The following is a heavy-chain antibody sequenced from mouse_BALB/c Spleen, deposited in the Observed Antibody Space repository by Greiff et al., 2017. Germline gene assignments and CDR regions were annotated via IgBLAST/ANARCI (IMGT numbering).Heavy chain of an antibody. D-gene: IGHD2-3*01. Sequence: EVQLQQSGPSLVKPSQTLSLTCSVTGDSITSGYWNWIRKFPGNKLEYMGYISYSGSTYYNPSLKSRISITRDTSKNQYYLQLNSVTTEDTATYYCARYKDGYYDYAMDYWGQGTSVTVSS. J-gene: IGHJ4*01. CDR3: ARYKDGYYDYAMDY. CDR1: GDSITSGY. V-gene: IGHV3-8*02. CDR2: ISYSGST.